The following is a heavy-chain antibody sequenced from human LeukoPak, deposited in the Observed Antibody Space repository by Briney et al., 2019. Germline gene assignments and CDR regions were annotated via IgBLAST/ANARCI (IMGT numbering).Heavy chain of an antibody. Sequence: GGSLRLSCAASGFTFSSYAMSWVRQAPGKGLEWVSYITNSGNSKSYADSVKGRFTISRDNSKNTVYLQMNSLRAEDTAVCYCGRDLRHQLLYCLDYWGQGTLVTVSS. CDR3: GRDLRHQLLYCLDY. J-gene: IGHJ4*02. CDR1: GFTFSSYA. CDR2: ITNSGNSK. D-gene: IGHD2-2*02. V-gene: IGHV3-48*01.